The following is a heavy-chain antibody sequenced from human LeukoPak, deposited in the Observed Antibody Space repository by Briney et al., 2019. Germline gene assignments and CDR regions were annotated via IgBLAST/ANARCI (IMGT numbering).Heavy chain of an antibody. CDR2: IYYSGST. V-gene: IGHV4-39*07. J-gene: IGHJ5*02. Sequence: ASETLSLTCTVSGGSISSSSYYWGWIRQPPGKGLEWIGSIYYSGSTYYNPSLKSRVTISVDTSKNQFSLKLSSVTAADTAVYYCARDGIYIGGFSPWGQGTLVTVSS. D-gene: IGHD1-14*01. CDR1: GGSISSSSYY. CDR3: ARDGIYIGGFSP.